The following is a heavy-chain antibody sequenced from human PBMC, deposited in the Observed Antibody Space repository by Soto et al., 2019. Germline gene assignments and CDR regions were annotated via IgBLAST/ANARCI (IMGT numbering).Heavy chain of an antibody. V-gene: IGHV3-11*01. J-gene: IGHJ6*02. CDR3: ARRHNYYYTMDV. CDR2: IRSSGSTI. Sequence: VQLVESGGGLVKPGGSLRLSCAASGFTFSDYDMSWIRQAPGKGLEWVSYIRSSGSTINYADSVKGRFTISRDNAKNSLYLQMNSLRAEDTAVYYCARRHNYYYTMDVWGQGTTVTVSS. CDR1: GFTFSDYD.